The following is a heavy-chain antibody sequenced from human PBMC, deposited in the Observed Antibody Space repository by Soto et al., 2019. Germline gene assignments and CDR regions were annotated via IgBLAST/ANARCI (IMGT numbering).Heavy chain of an antibody. CDR2: IYHSGST. CDR3: ATLGGQD. J-gene: IGHJ4*02. Sequence: QLQLQESGPGLVKPSETLSLTCTVSGGSISSSSYYWGWIRQPPGKGLEWIGRIYHSGSTYYNPSLKSRVTTSVATSNNQFSLKLSSATVADTAVYYCATLGGQDWGQGTLVTVSS. D-gene: IGHD3-16*01. V-gene: IGHV4-39*01. CDR1: GGSISSSSYY.